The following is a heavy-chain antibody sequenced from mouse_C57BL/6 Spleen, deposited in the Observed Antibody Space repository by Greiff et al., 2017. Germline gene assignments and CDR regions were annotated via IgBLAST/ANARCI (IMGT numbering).Heavy chain of an antibody. D-gene: IGHD1-1*01. J-gene: IGHJ4*01. V-gene: IGHV1-55*01. CDR1: GYTFTSYW. Sequence: QVQLQQSGAELVKPGASVKMSCKASGYTFTSYWITWVKQRPGQGLEWIGDIYPGSGSTNYNEKFKGKATLTVDPSSSTAYMQLSSLTSEDSAVYYCARSVYYGRSYEGAMDYWGQGTSVTVSS. CDR3: ARSVYYGRSYEGAMDY. CDR2: IYPGSGST.